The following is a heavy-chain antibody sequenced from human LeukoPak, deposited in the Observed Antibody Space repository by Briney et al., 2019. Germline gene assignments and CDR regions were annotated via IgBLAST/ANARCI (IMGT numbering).Heavy chain of an antibody. CDR2: IRYIGTT. J-gene: IGHJ5*02. V-gene: IGHV4-39*01. CDR3: TRQLSWASDTGDA. Sequence: SETLSLTCNVSGGSISGSRRYWGWVRQPPGGGLEWIGSIRYIGTTYYNPFLQSRLTISVDNSQNQFSLKLKSVTAADTSMYYCTRQLSWASDTGDAWGQGTLATVSS. D-gene: IGHD6-13*01. CDR1: GGSISGSRRY.